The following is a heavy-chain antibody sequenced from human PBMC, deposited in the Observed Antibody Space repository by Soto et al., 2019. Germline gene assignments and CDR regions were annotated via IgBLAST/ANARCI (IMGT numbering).Heavy chain of an antibody. CDR3: VRDSIYVGGMDV. Sequence: EVQLVEAGGGLVQPGDSLTLSCAASGFTFRSYQMHWVRQAPGKELVWVSQIYNDVRDTTYAESVQGRFTISRDNAKNTLYLQMNSLRADDTAIYYCVRDSIYVGGMDVWGQGTTVTVSS. J-gene: IGHJ6*02. CDR2: IYNDVRDT. D-gene: IGHD3-10*02. CDR1: GFTFRSYQ. V-gene: IGHV3-74*03.